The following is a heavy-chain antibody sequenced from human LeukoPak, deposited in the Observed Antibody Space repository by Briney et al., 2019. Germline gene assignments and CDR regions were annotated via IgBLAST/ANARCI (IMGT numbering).Heavy chain of an antibody. CDR2: IYHSGST. Sequence: SETLSLTCTVSGGSISSYYWSWIRQPPGKGLEWIGYIYHSGSTYYNPSLKSRVTISVDRSKNQFSLKLSSVTAADTAVYYCASSTTVTTFYFDYWGQGTLVTVSS. CDR3: ASSTTVTTFYFDY. CDR1: GGSISSYY. J-gene: IGHJ4*02. V-gene: IGHV4-59*12. D-gene: IGHD4-11*01.